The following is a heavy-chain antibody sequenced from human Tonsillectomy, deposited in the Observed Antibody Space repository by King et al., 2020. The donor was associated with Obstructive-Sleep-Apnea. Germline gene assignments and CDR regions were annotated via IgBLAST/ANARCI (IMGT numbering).Heavy chain of an antibody. Sequence: QLQESGPGLVKPSETLSLTCTVFGGSISSYYWSWIRQPPGKGLEWIGHIYYSGSTNYNPCLKSRVTISVDTSKNQFSLKVSSVTAADTAVYYCARAGSTVTSTSLSHWYFDLWGRGTLVTVSS. J-gene: IGHJ2*01. CDR1: GGSISSYY. V-gene: IGHV4-59*01. CDR2: IYYSGST. CDR3: ARAGSTVTSTSLSHWYFDL. D-gene: IGHD4-17*01.